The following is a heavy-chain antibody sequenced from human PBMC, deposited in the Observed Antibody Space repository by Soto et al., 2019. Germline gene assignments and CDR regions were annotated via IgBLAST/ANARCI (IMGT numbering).Heavy chain of an antibody. J-gene: IGHJ4*02. CDR2: FDTEDGET. V-gene: IGHV1-24*01. Sequence: QVQLVQSGAEVKKSGASVKVSCKVSGYTVTGLFIHWVRQAPGKGLEWMGGFDTEDGETIYAQKFQGRVTMTEDTSTDTAYMDLTSLRSEDTAVYFGAKRGVGFLRAAYQFDYWGQGTLITVSS. D-gene: IGHD2-2*01. CDR1: GYTVTGLF. CDR3: AKRGVGFLRAAYQFDY.